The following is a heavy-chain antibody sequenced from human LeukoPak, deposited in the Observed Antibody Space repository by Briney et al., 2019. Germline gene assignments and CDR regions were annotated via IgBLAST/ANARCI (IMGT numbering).Heavy chain of an antibody. D-gene: IGHD3-22*01. Sequence: RSQTLSLTCVISGDSVSSNNAAWNWIRQSPSRGLEWLGRTYYKSKWYDDYAVSVKSRITIKPDTSRNQFSLQLKSVTPEDTAVYYCAREGVSMIRGIIFNYYGMDVWGQGTAVSVSS. J-gene: IGHJ6*02. CDR2: TYYKSKWYD. V-gene: IGHV6-1*01. CDR3: AREGVSMIRGIIFNYYGMDV. CDR1: GDSVSSNNAA.